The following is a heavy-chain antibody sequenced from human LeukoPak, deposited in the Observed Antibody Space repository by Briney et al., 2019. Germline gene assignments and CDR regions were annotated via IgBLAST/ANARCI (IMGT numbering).Heavy chain of an antibody. CDR1: GYTFTSYY. CDR2: INPSGGST. J-gene: IGHJ4*02. CDR3: AKWAGVYDYDSSGYLSGFDY. D-gene: IGHD3-22*01. Sequence: ASVKVSCKASGYTFTSYYMHWVRQAPGQGLEWMGIINPSGGSTSYAQKFQGRVTMTRDTSTSTVYMELSSLRSEDTAVYYCAKWAGVYDYDSSGYLSGFDYWGQGTLVTVSS. V-gene: IGHV1-46*01.